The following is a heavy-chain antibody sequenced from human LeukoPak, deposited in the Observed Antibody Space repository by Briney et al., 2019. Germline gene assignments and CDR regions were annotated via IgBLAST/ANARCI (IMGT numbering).Heavy chain of an antibody. CDR1: GFTFSTYS. CDR2: ISSLGSTI. D-gene: IGHD3-3*01. Sequence: PGGSLRLSCAATGFTFSTYSMNWVRQAPGKGLEWVSYISSLGSTIYYADSVKGRFTIFRDNAKNTLFLQMNSLRAEDTAPYYCAKSVAIYFYYGLDVWGQGTTVTVSS. V-gene: IGHV3-48*01. CDR3: AKSVAIYFYYGLDV. J-gene: IGHJ6*02.